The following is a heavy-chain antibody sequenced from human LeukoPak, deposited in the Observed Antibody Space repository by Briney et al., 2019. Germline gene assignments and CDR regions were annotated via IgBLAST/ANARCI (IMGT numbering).Heavy chain of an antibody. D-gene: IGHD5-12*01. CDR2: ISGSGRNT. V-gene: IGHV3-23*01. Sequence: GGSLRLSCAASGFIFNNYALSWVRQTPGKGLEWVSAISGSGRNTYYADSVKGRFTISRDNSRSTVDLQMNSLRVEDTAIYFCAGAYSAYDPFDCWGQGILVTVSS. CDR3: AGAYSAYDPFDC. CDR1: GFIFNNYA. J-gene: IGHJ4*02.